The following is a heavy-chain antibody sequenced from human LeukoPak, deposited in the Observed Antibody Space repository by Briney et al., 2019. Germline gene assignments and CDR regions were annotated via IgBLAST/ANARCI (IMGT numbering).Heavy chain of an antibody. CDR1: GGTFSSYA. V-gene: IGHV1-69*13. CDR3: ARANIGARLRLGELSSFDY. D-gene: IGHD3-16*02. CDR2: IIPIFGTA. J-gene: IGHJ4*02. Sequence: PSASVKVSCKASGGTFSSYAISWVRQAPGQGLEWMGGIIPIFGTANYAQKFQGRGTITADESTSTAYMELSSLKSEDTAVYYCARANIGARLRLGELSSFDYWGQGTLVTVSS.